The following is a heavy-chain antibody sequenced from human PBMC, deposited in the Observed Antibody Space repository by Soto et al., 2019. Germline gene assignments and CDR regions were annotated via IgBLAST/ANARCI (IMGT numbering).Heavy chain of an antibody. J-gene: IGHJ5*02. D-gene: IGHD6-19*01. CDR3: ARGKGIAVAGLAGFDP. CDR2: IIPIFGTA. Sequence: ASVQVSCKASGGTFSSYAISWVRQAPGQGLEWMGGIIPIFGTANYAQKFQGRVTITADKSTSTAYMELSSLRSEDTAVYYCARGKGIAVAGLAGFDPWGQGTLVTVSS. CDR1: GGTFSSYA. V-gene: IGHV1-69*06.